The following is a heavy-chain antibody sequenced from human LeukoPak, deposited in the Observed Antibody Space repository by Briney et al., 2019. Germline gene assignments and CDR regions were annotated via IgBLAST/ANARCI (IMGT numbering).Heavy chain of an antibody. V-gene: IGHV3-48*03. J-gene: IGHJ4*02. Sequence: GGSLRLSCAGSGFTFNTYEMNWVRQAPGKGLEWVSSISSSALNVYYADSVKGRFTISRDNAKNSLYLQMNSLRAEDTAVYYCAKGRGTTVTSAANYWGQGTLVTVSS. D-gene: IGHD4-17*01. CDR3: AKGRGTTVTSAANY. CDR1: GFTFNTYE. CDR2: ISSSALNV.